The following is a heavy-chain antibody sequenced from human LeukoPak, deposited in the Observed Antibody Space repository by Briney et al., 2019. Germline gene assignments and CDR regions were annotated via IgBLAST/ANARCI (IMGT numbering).Heavy chain of an antibody. CDR1: GLTFKNFA. CDR3: AKDRGLVGATPSNFDY. Sequence: GGSLRLSCAASGLTFKNFAMSWVRQAPGKGLEWVSGISGSGGSTYYADSVKGRFTISRDNSKNTVYLQMNSLRAEDTAVYYCAKDRGLVGATPSNFDYWGQGTLVTVSS. V-gene: IGHV3-23*01. D-gene: IGHD1-26*01. CDR2: ISGSGGST. J-gene: IGHJ4*02.